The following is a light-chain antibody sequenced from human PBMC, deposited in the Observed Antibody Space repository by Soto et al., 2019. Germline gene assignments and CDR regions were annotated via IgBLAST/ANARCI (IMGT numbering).Light chain of an antibody. CDR1: SSDVGGYNY. J-gene: IGLJ1*01. CDR3: SSYTSSSTLENV. V-gene: IGLV2-14*01. Sequence: ALTQSASVSGSPGQSITISCTGTSSDVGGYNYVSWYQQHPGKAPKLMIYDVSNRPSGVSNRFSGSKSGNTASLTISGLQAEDEADYYCSSYTSSSTLENVFGTGTKVTVL. CDR2: DVS.